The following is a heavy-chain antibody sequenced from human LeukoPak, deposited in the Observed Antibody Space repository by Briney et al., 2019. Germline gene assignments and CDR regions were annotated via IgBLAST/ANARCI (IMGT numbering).Heavy chain of an antibody. D-gene: IGHD6-13*01. CDR2: IFTSGIT. Sequence: SETLSLTCTVSGGSISVYYWNWIRQPAGKGLEWIGRIFTSGITNYNPSLKSRVTISVDTSKNQFSLKLSSVTAADTAVYYCASYSSTWPNYYFDFWGQGALVTVSS. J-gene: IGHJ4*02. CDR3: ASYSSTWPNYYFDF. CDR1: GGSISVYY. V-gene: IGHV4-4*07.